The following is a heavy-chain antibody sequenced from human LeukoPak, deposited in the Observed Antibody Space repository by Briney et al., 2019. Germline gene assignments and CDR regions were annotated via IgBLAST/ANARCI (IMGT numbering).Heavy chain of an antibody. V-gene: IGHV4-59*01. CDR1: GGSISIYY. Sequence: PSETLSLTCTVPGGSISIYYWSSIRQPPGKGLEWIGYLYYSGSTNYNPHIKSRVTISVDTSKNQFSLKLSSVAAADTAVYYCARDKVPAVPGAFDIWGQGTMVTVSS. CDR2: LYYSGST. D-gene: IGHD2-2*01. CDR3: ARDKVPAVPGAFDI. J-gene: IGHJ3*02.